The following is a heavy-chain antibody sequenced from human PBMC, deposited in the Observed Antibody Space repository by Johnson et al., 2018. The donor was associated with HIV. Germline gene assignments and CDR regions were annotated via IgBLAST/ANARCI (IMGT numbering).Heavy chain of an antibody. V-gene: IGHV3-30*04. Sequence: QMLLVESGGGVVQPGRSLRLSCAASGFTFSSYAMHWVRQAPGKGLEWVAVMSYDGRSKYYADSVKGRFTISRDNSRNTLYLQMNSLRAEDTAVYYCARDQAIFGVVLASDAFDIWGQGTMVTVSS. CDR2: MSYDGRSK. CDR3: ARDQAIFGVVLASDAFDI. CDR1: GFTFSSYA. J-gene: IGHJ3*02. D-gene: IGHD3-3*01.